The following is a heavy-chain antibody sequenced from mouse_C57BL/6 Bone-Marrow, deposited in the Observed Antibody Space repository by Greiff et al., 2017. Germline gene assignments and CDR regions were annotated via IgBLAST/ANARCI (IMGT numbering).Heavy chain of an antibody. CDR2: IDPSDSYT. J-gene: IGHJ4*01. V-gene: IGHV1-69*01. CDR3: ARDGSSYDYAMDY. D-gene: IGHD1-1*01. Sequence: QVQLQQPGAELVMPGASVKLSCKASGYTFTSYWMHWVKQRPGQGLEWIGEIDPSDSYTNYNQKFKGKSTLTVDKSSSTAYMQLSSLTSEDSAVXYCARDGSSYDYAMDYWGQGTAVTVSS. CDR1: GYTFTSYW.